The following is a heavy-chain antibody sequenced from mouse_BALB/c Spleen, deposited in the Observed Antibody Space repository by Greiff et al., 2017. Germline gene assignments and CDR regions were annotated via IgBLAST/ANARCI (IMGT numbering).Heavy chain of an antibody. D-gene: IGHD1-1*01. CDR1: GYAFTNYL. CDR2: INPGSGGT. Sequence: QVQLQQSGAELVRPGTSVKVSCKASGYAFTNYLIEWVKQRPGQGLEWIGVINPGSGGTNYNEKFKGKATLTADKSSSTAYMQLSSLTSDDSAVYFCARRGATVVVGDAMDYWGQGTSVTVSS. J-gene: IGHJ4*01. V-gene: IGHV1-54*01. CDR3: ARRGATVVVGDAMDY.